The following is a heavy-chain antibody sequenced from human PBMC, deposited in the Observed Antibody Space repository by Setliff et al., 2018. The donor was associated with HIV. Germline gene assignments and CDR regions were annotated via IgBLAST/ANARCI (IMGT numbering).Heavy chain of an antibody. V-gene: IGHV3-23*01. CDR1: GFTLSSYA. CDR2: ISGGGDRT. Sequence: PGGSLRLSCAASGFTLSSYAMTWVRQAPGKGLAWVSAISGGGDRTYHADSVRGRFTISRDNSKNSLYLQMNSLRAEDTAVYYCAKTYYYDSSGYYYFDSWGQGTLVTVSS. J-gene: IGHJ4*02. D-gene: IGHD3-22*01. CDR3: AKTYYYDSSGYYYFDS.